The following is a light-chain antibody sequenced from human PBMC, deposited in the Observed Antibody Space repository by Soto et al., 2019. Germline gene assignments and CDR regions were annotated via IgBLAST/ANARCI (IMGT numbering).Light chain of an antibody. CDR3: QHYDNLPPFT. V-gene: IGKV1-33*01. CDR1: QDIRKY. Sequence: DIQMTQSPSSLSASVGDRVTITCQASQDIRKYLNWYQQKQGRAPKLLIYGASNLETGVPPRFSGSGYGTDFTFTISSLQPEDLATYYCQHYDNLPPFTFGPGTKVAIK. CDR2: GAS. J-gene: IGKJ3*01.